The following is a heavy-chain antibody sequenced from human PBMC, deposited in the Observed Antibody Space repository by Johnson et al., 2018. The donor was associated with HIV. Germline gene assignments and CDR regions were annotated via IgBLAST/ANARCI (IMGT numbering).Heavy chain of an antibody. D-gene: IGHD1-26*01. CDR3: AKESKWESRTPHAFDR. Sequence: QMLLVESGGGVVQPGGSLRLSCAASVFNFNTYGMDWVRQAPGKGLEWVAFIRYDGSSKYYADSVRGRFTVSRDNSKNTLYLQMQSLRPEDTAVYYCAKESKWESRTPHAFDRWGQGTMVTVSS. CDR1: VFNFNTYG. J-gene: IGHJ3*01. V-gene: IGHV3-30*02. CDR2: IRYDGSSK.